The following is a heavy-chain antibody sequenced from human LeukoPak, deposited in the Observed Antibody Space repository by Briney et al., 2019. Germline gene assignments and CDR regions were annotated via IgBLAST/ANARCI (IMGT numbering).Heavy chain of an antibody. CDR3: ARAGDGYNFDY. Sequence: SETLSLTCTVSGGSISSGGYYWSWIRQHPGKGLEWIGYIYYSGSTYYNPSLKSRVTISVDTSKNQFSLKLSSVTAADTAVYYRARAGDGYNFDYWGQGTLVTVSS. CDR1: GGSISSGGYY. D-gene: IGHD5-24*01. CDR2: IYYSGST. V-gene: IGHV4-31*03. J-gene: IGHJ4*02.